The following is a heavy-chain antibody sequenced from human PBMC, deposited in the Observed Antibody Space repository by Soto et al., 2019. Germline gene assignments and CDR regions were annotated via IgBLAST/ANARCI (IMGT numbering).Heavy chain of an antibody. CDR3: ARSPRLLEWLLSS. V-gene: IGHV1-69*06. CDR2: IIPIFGTA. CDR1: GGTFSSYA. J-gene: IGHJ5*02. D-gene: IGHD3-3*01. Sequence: SVKVSCKASGGTFSSYAISWVRQAPGQGLEWMGGIIPIFGTANYAQKFQGRVTITADKSTSTAYMELSSLRSEDAAVYYCARSPRLLEWLLSSWGQGTLVTVSS.